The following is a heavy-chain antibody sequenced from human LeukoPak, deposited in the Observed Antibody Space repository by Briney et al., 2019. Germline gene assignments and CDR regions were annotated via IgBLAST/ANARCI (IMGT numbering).Heavy chain of an antibody. J-gene: IGHJ4*02. Sequence: PSQSLSLTCSVDGGSVSSYYWSWIRQPAGKGLEWIGRIYPSGTTHYHPSLKSRVTMSVDTSKNQFSLKLTSLTAADTAVYYCADDFGDWGQGTLVTVSS. D-gene: IGHD4-17*01. CDR1: GGSVSSYY. CDR3: ADDFGD. V-gene: IGHV4-4*07. CDR2: IYPSGTT.